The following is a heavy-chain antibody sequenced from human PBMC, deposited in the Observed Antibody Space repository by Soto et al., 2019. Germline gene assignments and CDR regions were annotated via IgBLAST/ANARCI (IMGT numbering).Heavy chain of an antibody. CDR1: GFTFSDFY. D-gene: IGHD4-17*01. CDR2: IRSGGSTV. Sequence: QVQLVESGGGLVNPGGSLRLSCAASGFTFSDFYMSWVRQSPGKGLEWVSTIRSGGSTVAYADSVKGRSTISRDNAKNPLFIQMNSLKSEDTSVYYGAREHRYGFDVWGQGALVTVSS. V-gene: IGHV3-11*01. CDR3: AREHRYGFDV. J-gene: IGHJ4*02.